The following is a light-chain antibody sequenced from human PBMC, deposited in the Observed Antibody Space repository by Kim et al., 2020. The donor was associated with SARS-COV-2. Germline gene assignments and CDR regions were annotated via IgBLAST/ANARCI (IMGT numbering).Light chain of an antibody. J-gene: IGLJ3*02. CDR2: EGN. CDR1: RNNVGSYNL. CDR3: CSYAGSSV. Sequence: SPGQSITTSCTGTRNNVGSYNLVSWYQQHPGKPPKLMIYEGNKRPSGVSNRFSGSKAGNTASLTIAGLQAEDEADYCSCSYAGSSVFGGGTQLTVL. V-gene: IGLV2-23*01.